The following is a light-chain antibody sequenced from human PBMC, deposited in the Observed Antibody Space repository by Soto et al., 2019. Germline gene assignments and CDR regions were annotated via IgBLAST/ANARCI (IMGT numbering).Light chain of an antibody. Sequence: DIQMTQTPYSLSASVGDRVTITCRASQIISSFLNWYQQEPGKAPKLLIYGASSLQRGVPSRFSGGGSGTDFTLTIGSLQPEDCATYYCQQSYSTPYTFGQGTDLEIK. V-gene: IGKV1-39*01. CDR3: QQSYSTPYT. CDR1: QIISSF. CDR2: GAS. J-gene: IGKJ2*01.